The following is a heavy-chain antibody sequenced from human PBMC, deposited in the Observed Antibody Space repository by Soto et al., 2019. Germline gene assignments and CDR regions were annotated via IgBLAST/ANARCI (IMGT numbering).Heavy chain of an antibody. D-gene: IGHD1-26*01. CDR2: INPGNGNT. Sequence: GASVKVSCTASGYTFNSYAVRWVRQAPGQRLEWMGWINPGNGNTKISQKFQGRATITRDTSATTAYLALTSLRSEDTGVYFCAREVGGSRGWSGLASVYFDSWGQGALVTVSS. CDR1: GYTFNSYA. J-gene: IGHJ4*02. CDR3: AREVGGSRGWSGLASVYFDS. V-gene: IGHV1-3*01.